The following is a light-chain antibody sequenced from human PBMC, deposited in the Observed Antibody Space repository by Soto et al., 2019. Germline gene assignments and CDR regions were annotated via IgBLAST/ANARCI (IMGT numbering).Light chain of an antibody. CDR3: QQYKTYPFT. CDR1: QDISNY. V-gene: IGKV1-16*02. Sequence: DIQMTQSPSSMSASVGDRVTITCRASQDISNYLAWFQQKPGKAPSSLIYAASRLQSGVPSKFIGSGSGTDFTLTISSLQPEDFATYYCQQYKTYPFTVGPGTKVDIK. CDR2: AAS. J-gene: IGKJ3*01.